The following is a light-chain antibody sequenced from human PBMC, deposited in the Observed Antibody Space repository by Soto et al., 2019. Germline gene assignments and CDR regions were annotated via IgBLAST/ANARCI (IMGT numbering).Light chain of an antibody. Sequence: AIQMTQSPSSVSASVGDRVTMTCRASQGIRNDLGWYQQKPGKAPKLLIYGASSLQSGVPSRFSGSGSGTDFTLTISSLQPEDFATYYCLQDYNYPYTFGQGTKLEI. CDR1: QGIRND. J-gene: IGKJ2*01. CDR3: LQDYNYPYT. V-gene: IGKV1-6*01. CDR2: GAS.